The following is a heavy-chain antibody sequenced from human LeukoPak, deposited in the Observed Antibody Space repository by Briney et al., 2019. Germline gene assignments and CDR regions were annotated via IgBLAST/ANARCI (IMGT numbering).Heavy chain of an antibody. CDR1: GFAFSDYA. D-gene: IGHD1-26*01. J-gene: IGHJ4*02. V-gene: IGHV3-23*01. CDR3: VRVSGSYYLEY. Sequence: GGSLRLSCAASGFAFSDYAMSWVRQAPGKGLVWVSIITSNGARTNYAESVKGRFTISRNNSKNTLYLQMTGLRAEDTAGYYYVRVSGSYYLEYWGQGTLVTVSS. CDR2: ITSNGART.